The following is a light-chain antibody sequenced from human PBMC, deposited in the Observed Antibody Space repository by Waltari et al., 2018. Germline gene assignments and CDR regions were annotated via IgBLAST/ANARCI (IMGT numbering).Light chain of an antibody. Sequence: EIVLTQSPGTASLSPGERVTLSCRASQSVGSSILAWYQQKPGQAPRLVIYRASRRATGVPDRFSGSGSGTDFSLTISSLEPEDFAVYFCQQHGTLPATFGQGTKVEIK. V-gene: IGKV3-20*01. CDR1: QSVGSSI. CDR2: RAS. J-gene: IGKJ1*01. CDR3: QQHGTLPAT.